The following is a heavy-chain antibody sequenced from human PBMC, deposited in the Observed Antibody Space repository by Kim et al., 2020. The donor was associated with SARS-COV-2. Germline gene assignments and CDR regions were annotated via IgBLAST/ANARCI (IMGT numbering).Heavy chain of an antibody. CDR3: ARDPTSGWDGGEGYFDL. V-gene: IGHV3-21*01. CDR2: ISSSSSYI. CDR1: GFNFSSYS. D-gene: IGHD6-19*01. J-gene: IGHJ2*01. Sequence: GGSLRLSCAASGFNFSSYSMNWVRQAPGKGLEWVSSISSSSSYIYYADSVKGRFTISRDNAKNSLYLQMNSLRAEDTAVYYCARDPTSGWDGGEGYFDLWGRGTLVTVSS.